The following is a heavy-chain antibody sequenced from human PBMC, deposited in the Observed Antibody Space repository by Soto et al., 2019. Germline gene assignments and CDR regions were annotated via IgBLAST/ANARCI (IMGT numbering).Heavy chain of an antibody. J-gene: IGHJ6*02. CDR1: GYTFTSYG. CDR2: ISAYNGNT. CDR3: ARDPPKFRRHYYYYGMDV. Sequence: VASVKVSCKASGYTFTSYGISWVRQAPGQGLEWMGWISAYNGNTNYAQKLQGRVTMTTDTSTSTAYMELRSLRSDDTAVYYCARDPPKFRRHYYYYGMDVWGQGTTVTVS. V-gene: IGHV1-18*04.